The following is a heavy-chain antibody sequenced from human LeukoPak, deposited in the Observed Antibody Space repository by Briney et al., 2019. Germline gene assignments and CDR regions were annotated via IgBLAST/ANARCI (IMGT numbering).Heavy chain of an antibody. CDR2: IYYSGST. J-gene: IGHJ6*02. CDR1: GGSISSYY. Sequence: SETLSLTCTVSGGSISSYYWSWIRQPPGKGLEWIGYIYYSGSTNYNPSLKSRVTISVDTFKNQFSLKLSSVTAADTAVYYCARVDYDILTGLGYYGMDVWGQGTTVTVSS. V-gene: IGHV4-59*01. CDR3: ARVDYDILTGLGYYGMDV. D-gene: IGHD3-9*01.